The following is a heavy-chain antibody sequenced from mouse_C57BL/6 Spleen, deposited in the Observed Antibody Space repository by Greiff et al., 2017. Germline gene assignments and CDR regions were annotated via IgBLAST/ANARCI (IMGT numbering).Heavy chain of an antibody. CDR2: IDPSDSET. V-gene: IGHV1-52*01. J-gene: IGHJ2*01. Sequence: VQLQQPGAELVRPGSSVKLSCKASGYTFTSYWMHWVKQRPIQGLEWIGNIDPSDSETHYNQKFKDKATLTVDKSSSTAYMQLSSLTSEDSAVYYCARSHYDGSRYLDDWGQGTTLTVSA. D-gene: IGHD1-1*01. CDR1: GYTFTSYW. CDR3: ARSHYDGSRYLDD.